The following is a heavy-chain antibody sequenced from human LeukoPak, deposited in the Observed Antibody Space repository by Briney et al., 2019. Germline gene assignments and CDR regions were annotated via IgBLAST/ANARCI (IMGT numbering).Heavy chain of an antibody. J-gene: IGHJ3*02. D-gene: IGHD1-20*01. CDR1: GGSISSYY. CDR3: AREAANWNDATDAFDI. V-gene: IGHV4-4*07. CDR2: IYTSGST. Sequence: SETLSLTCTVSGGSISSYYWSWIRQPAGKGLEWIGRIYTSGSTNYNPSLKSRVTMSVDTSKNQFSLKPSSVTAADTAVYYCAREAANWNDATDAFDIWGQGTMVTVSS.